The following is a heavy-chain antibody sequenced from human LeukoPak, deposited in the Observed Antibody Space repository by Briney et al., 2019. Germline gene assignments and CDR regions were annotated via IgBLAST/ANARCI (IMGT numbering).Heavy chain of an antibody. J-gene: IGHJ4*02. V-gene: IGHV4-59*01. CDR1: GGSISSYY. D-gene: IGHD6-13*01. CDR2: ISYSGTT. Sequence: SESLSLTCTVSGGSISSYYWSWIRQPPGKGLEWIGYISYSGTTNYNPSLKSRVTISVAPSKNQFSLKLRSVTAPDTAVYYCARDRGNYFDYWGQGTLVTVSS. CDR3: ARDRGNYFDY.